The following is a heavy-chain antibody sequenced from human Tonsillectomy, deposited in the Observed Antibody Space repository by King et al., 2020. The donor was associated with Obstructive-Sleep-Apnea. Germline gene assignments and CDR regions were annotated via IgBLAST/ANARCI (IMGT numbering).Heavy chain of an antibody. CDR1: GFNFNDYA. J-gene: IGHJ6*02. CDR3: AKDLNCIPTAAQYYHAMDV. V-gene: IGHV3-9*01. CDR2: ISWNHGPL. Sequence: VQLVESGGGLVQPGRSLRLSCAASGFNFNDYAMHWVRQAPGKGLQWVAGISWNHGPLGYADSVKGRFTISRDNAKRSLFLQMNSLRVEDTALYYCAKDLNCIPTAAQYYHAMDVWGQGTTVTVSS. D-gene: IGHD6-13*01.